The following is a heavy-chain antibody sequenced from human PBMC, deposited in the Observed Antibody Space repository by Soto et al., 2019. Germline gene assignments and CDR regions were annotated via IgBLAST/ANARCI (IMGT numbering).Heavy chain of an antibody. Sequence: SETLSLTCTVSGGSISSYYWSWIRQPPGKGLEWIGYIYYSGSTNYNPSLKSRVTISVDTSKNQFSLKLSSVTAADTAVYYCVRGPSSAVRDYYYYYYMDVWGKGTTVTVSS. CDR2: IYYSGST. CDR3: VRGPSSAVRDYYYYYYMDV. D-gene: IGHD2-15*01. J-gene: IGHJ6*03. V-gene: IGHV4-59*01. CDR1: GGSISSYY.